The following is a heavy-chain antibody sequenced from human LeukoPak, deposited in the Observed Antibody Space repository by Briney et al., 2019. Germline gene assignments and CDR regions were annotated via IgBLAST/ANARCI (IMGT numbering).Heavy chain of an antibody. V-gene: IGHV3-23*01. CDR1: GFTFSSYT. CDR2: ISGSGGST. Sequence: GGSLRLSCAASGFTFSSYTMNWVRQPPGKGLEWVSAISGSGGSTYYADSVKGRFTISRDNSKNTLYLQMNSLRAEDTAVYYCAKDLYSSSWTGQEHWGQGTLVTVSS. D-gene: IGHD6-13*01. CDR3: AKDLYSSSWTGQEH. J-gene: IGHJ1*01.